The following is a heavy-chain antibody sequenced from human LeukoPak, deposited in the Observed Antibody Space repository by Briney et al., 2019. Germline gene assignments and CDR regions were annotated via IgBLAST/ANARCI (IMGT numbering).Heavy chain of an antibody. V-gene: IGHV4-59*08. CDR2: IYYSGST. J-gene: IGHJ4*02. CDR1: GGSISSYY. D-gene: IGHD3-10*01. Sequence: KPSETLSLTCIVSGGSISSYYWSWIRQPPWKGLEWIGYIYYSGSTNYNPSLKSRVTISVDTSKNQFSLKLSSVTAADTAVYYCARLSMVRGVITKPFDYWGQGTLVTVSS. CDR3: ARLSMVRGVITKPFDY.